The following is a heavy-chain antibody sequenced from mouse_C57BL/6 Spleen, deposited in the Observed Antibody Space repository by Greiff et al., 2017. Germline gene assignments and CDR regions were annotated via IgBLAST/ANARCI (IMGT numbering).Heavy chain of an antibody. CDR2: IDPSDSYT. V-gene: IGHV1-50*01. J-gene: IGHJ3*01. CDR3: ARRGLDYDGAY. Sequence: QVQLQQPGAELVKPGASVKLSCKASGYTFTSYWMQWVKQRPGQGLEWIGEIDPSDSYTNYNQKFKGKATLTVDTSSSTAYMQLSSLTSEDSAVYYCARRGLDYDGAYWGQGTLVTVSA. CDR1: GYTFTSYW. D-gene: IGHD2-3*01.